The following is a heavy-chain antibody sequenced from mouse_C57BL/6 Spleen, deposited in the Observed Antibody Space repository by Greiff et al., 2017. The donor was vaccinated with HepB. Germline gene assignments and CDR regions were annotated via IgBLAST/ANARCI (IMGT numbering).Heavy chain of an antibody. D-gene: IGHD5-5*01. CDR1: GYTFTSYW. CDR3: ARGRLPYYYAMDY. CDR2: IDPSDSET. J-gene: IGHJ4*01. Sequence: QVQLQQPGAELVRPGSSVKLSCKASGYTFTSYWMHWVKQRPIQGLEWIGNIDPSDSETHYNQKFKDKATLTVDKSSSTAYMQLSSLTSEDSAVYYCARGRLPYYYAMDYWGQGTSVTVSS. V-gene: IGHV1-52*01.